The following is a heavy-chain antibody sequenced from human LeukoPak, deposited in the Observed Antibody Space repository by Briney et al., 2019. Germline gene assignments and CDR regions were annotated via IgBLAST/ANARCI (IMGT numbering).Heavy chain of an antibody. CDR2: INPNSSGT. CDR1: GYTFTGYY. D-gene: IGHD5-12*01. J-gene: IGHJ6*02. V-gene: IGHV1-2*04. Sequence: ASVKVSCKASGYTFTGYYMHWVRQAPGQGLEWMGWINPNSSGTNYAQKFQGWVTMTRDTSISTAYMELSRLRSDDTAVYYCARTYDRYYYGMDVWGQGTTVTVSS. CDR3: ARTYDRYYYGMDV.